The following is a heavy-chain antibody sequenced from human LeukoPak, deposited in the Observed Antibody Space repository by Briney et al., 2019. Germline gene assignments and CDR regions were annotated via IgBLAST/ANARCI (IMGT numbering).Heavy chain of an antibody. CDR1: GYTFHTYD. J-gene: IGHJ3*02. CDR2: HRSPNGAT. Sequence: AAVRVFCRASGYTFHTYDITWVRQAPGQGLEGMGWHRSPNGATNYAQKPQGRVTMTTDASTSTVYMELRSMRSDDTAVYYCARVGRSGSPGAFDIWGQGTMVIVSA. D-gene: IGHD1-26*01. CDR3: ARVGRSGSPGAFDI. V-gene: IGHV1-18*01.